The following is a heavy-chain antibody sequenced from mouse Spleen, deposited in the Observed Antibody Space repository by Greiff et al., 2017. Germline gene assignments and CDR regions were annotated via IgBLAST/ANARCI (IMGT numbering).Heavy chain of an antibody. CDR2: IWSGGST. J-gene: IGHJ4*01. D-gene: IGHD2-10*01. Sequence: QVQLQQSGPGLVQPSQSLSITCTVSGFSLTSYGVHWVRQSPGKGLEWLGVIWSGGSTDYNAAFISRLSISKDNSKSQVFFKMNSLQADDTAIYYCARNLAYYGNYGYAMDYWGQGTSVTVSS. CDR1: GFSLTSYG. V-gene: IGHV2-2*01. CDR3: ARNLAYYGNYGYAMDY.